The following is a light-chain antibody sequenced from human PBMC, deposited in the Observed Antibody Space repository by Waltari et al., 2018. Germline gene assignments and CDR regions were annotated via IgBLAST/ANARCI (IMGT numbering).Light chain of an antibody. V-gene: IGKV3-20*01. CDR3: QQYGSLPWT. Sequence: IVLTQSPGTLSLSPGGRATLSCRASESVSVDHLAWYQQKPGQAPRLLIYDASTRATGVPDRFSGSGSGTDFTLTISRLEPEDFAVYYCQQYGSLPWTFGQGTKVAIK. CDR2: DAS. J-gene: IGKJ1*01. CDR1: ESVSVDH.